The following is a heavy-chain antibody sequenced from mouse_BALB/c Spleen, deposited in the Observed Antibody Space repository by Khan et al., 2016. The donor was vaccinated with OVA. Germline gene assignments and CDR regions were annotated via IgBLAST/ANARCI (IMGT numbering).Heavy chain of an antibody. CDR3: ARRAYYANRYFDV. CDR1: GYSITSDYA. D-gene: IGHD2-1*01. V-gene: IGHV3-2*02. Sequence: EVQLQESGPGLVKPSQSLSLTCTVTGYSITSDYAWNWIRQFPGNKLEWMGYISYSGSTSYNPSLKSRISITRDTSKNQFFLQLNSVTTGDTATYYCARRAYYANRYFDVWGAGTTVTVSS. CDR2: ISYSGST. J-gene: IGHJ1*01.